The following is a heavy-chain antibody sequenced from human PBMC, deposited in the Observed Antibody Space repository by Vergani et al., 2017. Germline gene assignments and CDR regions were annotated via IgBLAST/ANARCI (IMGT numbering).Heavy chain of an antibody. D-gene: IGHD6-6*01. CDR2: IYPGDSDT. CDR1: GYSFTSYW. J-gene: IGHJ5*02. Sequence: EVQLVQSGAEVKKPGESLKISCKGSGYSFTSYWIGWVRQMPGKGLEWMGIIYPGDSDTRYSPSFQGQVTISADKSISTAYLQWSSLKASDTAMYYCARQSSIFYSSSLPNWFDPWGQGTLVTVSS. CDR3: ARQSSIFYSSSLPNWFDP. V-gene: IGHV5-51*01.